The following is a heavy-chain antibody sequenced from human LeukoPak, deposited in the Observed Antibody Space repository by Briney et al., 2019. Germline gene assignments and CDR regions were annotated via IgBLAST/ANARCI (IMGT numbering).Heavy chain of an antibody. J-gene: IGHJ3*02. CDR3: ARVRGGSGRSYAADAFDI. V-gene: IGHV3-9*01. CDR1: GFTFDDYA. Sequence: GGSLRLSCAASGFTFDDYAMHWVRQAPGKGLEWVSGISWNSGRIGYADSVKGRFTISRDNAKSTLYLQMNSLRAEDTAVYYCARVRGGSGRSYAADAFDIWGQGTMVTVSS. D-gene: IGHD1-26*01. CDR2: ISWNSGRI.